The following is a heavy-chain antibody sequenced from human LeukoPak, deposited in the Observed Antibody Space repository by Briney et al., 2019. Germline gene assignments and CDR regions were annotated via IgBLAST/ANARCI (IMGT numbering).Heavy chain of an antibody. CDR1: GYALTELS. V-gene: IGHV1-24*01. Sequence: ASVKVSCKVSGYALTELSMHWVRQAPGKGLEWMGGFDPEDGETIYAQKFQGRVTMTEDTSTDTAYMGLSSLRSEDTAVYYCATDHSLGTDYWGQGTLVTVSS. CDR2: FDPEDGET. J-gene: IGHJ4*02. D-gene: IGHD6-13*01. CDR3: ATDHSLGTDY.